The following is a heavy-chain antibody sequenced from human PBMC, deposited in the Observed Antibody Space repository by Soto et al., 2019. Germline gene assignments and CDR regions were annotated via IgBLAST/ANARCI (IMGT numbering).Heavy chain of an antibody. CDR3: ARGRNWNYLFGY. CDR1: GGSISSYY. D-gene: IGHD1-7*01. Sequence: QVQLQESGPGLVKPSETLSLTCTVSGGSISSYYWSWIRQPPGKGLEWIGYIYYSGSTNYNPSLKSRVTISVDTSKNQFSLKLSSVTAADTAVYYCARGRNWNYLFGYWGQGTLVTVSS. J-gene: IGHJ4*02. CDR2: IYYSGST. V-gene: IGHV4-59*01.